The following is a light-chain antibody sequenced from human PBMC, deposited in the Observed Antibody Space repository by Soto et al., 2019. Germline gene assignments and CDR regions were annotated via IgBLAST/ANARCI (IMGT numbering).Light chain of an antibody. CDR3: SSYAGSNIFV. Sequence: QSVLTQPPSASGSPGQSVTISCTGTSSDIGGYNYVSWYQQHPGKAPKLMIYEVSKRPSGVPDRFSGSKSGNTASLTVSGLQAEDEADYYFSSYAGSNIFVFGPGTKLTVL. CDR1: SSDIGGYNY. CDR2: EVS. J-gene: IGLJ1*01. V-gene: IGLV2-8*01.